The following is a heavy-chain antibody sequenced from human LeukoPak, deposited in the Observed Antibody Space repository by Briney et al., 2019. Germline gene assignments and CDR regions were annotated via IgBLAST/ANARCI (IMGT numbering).Heavy chain of an antibody. J-gene: IGHJ4*02. V-gene: IGHV4-30-4*01. D-gene: IGHD3-22*01. CDR1: GGSISSGDYY. Sequence: SETLSLTCTVSGGSISSGDYYWSWIRQPPGKGLEWIGYIYYSGSTYYNPSLKSRVTISVDTSKNQFSLKLSSVTAADTAVYYCARVNYDSSGYRVDFDYWGQGTLVTVSS. CDR3: ARVNYDSSGYRVDFDY. CDR2: IYYSGST.